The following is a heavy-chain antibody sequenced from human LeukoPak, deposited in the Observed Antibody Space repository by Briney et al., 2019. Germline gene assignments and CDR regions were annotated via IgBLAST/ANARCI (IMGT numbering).Heavy chain of an antibody. V-gene: IGHV1-2*06. J-gene: IGHJ4*02. CDR3: ARDKEATRGFDY. CDR1: GYSFTDYY. Sequence: ASVKVSCKTPGYSFTDYYMHWVRQAPGQGLEWMGRINPNSGGTNYAQNFQGRVTMTRDTSISTAYMELSRLRSDDTAVYYCARDKEATRGFDYWGQGTLVTVS. CDR2: INPNSGGT. D-gene: IGHD1-26*01.